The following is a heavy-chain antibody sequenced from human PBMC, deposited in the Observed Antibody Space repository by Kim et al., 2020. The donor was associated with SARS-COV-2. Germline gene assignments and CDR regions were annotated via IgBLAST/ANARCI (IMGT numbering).Heavy chain of an antibody. CDR3: ARGVFPGDIVVVVAASRGSRYFDY. CDR1: GGSFSGYY. J-gene: IGHJ4*02. D-gene: IGHD2-15*01. CDR2: INHSGST. V-gene: IGHV4-34*01. Sequence: SETLSLTCAVYGGSFSGYYWSWIRQPPGKGLEWIGEINHSGSTNYNPSLKSRVTISVDTSKNQFSLKLSSVTAADTAVYYCARGVFPGDIVVVVAASRGSRYFDYWGQGTLVTASS.